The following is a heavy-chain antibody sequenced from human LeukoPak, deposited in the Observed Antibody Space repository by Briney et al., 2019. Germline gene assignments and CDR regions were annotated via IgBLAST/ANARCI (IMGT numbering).Heavy chain of an antibody. CDR1: GGSISSGGYY. J-gene: IGHJ5*02. Sequence: SQTLSLTCTVSGGSISSGGYYWSWIRQPPGKGLEWIEYIYHTGSTYYNPSLKSRVTISVDRSKNQFSLKLSSVTAADTAVYYCARDEAPGIVVVPAPGPWGQGTLVTVSS. V-gene: IGHV4-30-2*01. D-gene: IGHD2-2*01. CDR2: IYHTGST. CDR3: ARDEAPGIVVVPAPGP.